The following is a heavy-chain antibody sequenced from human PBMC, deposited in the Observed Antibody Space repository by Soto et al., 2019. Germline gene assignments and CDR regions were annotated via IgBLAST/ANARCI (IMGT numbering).Heavy chain of an antibody. J-gene: IGHJ3*02. D-gene: IGHD4-4*01. CDR1: GGTFSSYA. CDR3: AREVPMTTVTTPVHGAFDI. V-gene: IGHV1-69*13. CDR2: IIPIFGTA. Sequence: SVKVSCKASGGTFSSYAISWVRQAPGQGLEWMGGIIPIFGTANYAQKFQGRVTITADESTSTAYMELSSLRSEDTAVYYCAREVPMTTVTTPVHGAFDIWGQGTMVTVS.